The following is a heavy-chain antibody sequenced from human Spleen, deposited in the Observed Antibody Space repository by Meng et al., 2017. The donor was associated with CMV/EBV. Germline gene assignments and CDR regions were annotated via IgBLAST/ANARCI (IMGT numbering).Heavy chain of an antibody. D-gene: IGHD6-6*01. J-gene: IGHJ5*02. CDR3: ARVGQLLRLYNWFDP. Sequence: AGYTFSDYYLYWIRQAPGHGLEWMGWINPKSGGTNSARRFQGRVTMTSDTSISTVYMELRRLKSDDTAVYFCARVGQLLRLYNWFDPWGQGTLVTVSS. V-gene: IGHV1-2*02. CDR1: GYTFSDYY. CDR2: INPKSGGT.